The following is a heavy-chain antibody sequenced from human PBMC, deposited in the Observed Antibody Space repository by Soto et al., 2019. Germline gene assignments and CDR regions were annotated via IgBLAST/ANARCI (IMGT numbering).Heavy chain of an antibody. D-gene: IGHD4-17*01. V-gene: IGHV1-8*01. CDR1: GYTFTSYD. Sequence: SVKVSCKASGYTFTSYDINWVRQATVQGLEWMGWMNPNSGNTGYAQKFQGRVTMTRNTSISTAYMELSSLRSEDTAVYYCARGGNNYGDYYYYYYGMDVWGQGTTVTVSS. CDR2: MNPNSGNT. J-gene: IGHJ6*02. CDR3: ARGGNNYGDYYYYYYGMDV.